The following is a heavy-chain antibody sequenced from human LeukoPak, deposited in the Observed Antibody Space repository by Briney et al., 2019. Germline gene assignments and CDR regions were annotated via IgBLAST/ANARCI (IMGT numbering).Heavy chain of an antibody. V-gene: IGHV4-34*01. CDR2: TNHSGST. D-gene: IGHD2-15*01. CDR1: GGSFSGYY. Sequence: SETLSLTCAVYGGSFSGYYWSWIRQPPGKGLEWIGETNHSGSTNYNPSPKSRVTISVDTSKNQFSLKLSSVTAADTAVYYCARRDDELLYSDYWGQGTLVTVSS. CDR3: ARRDDELLYSDY. J-gene: IGHJ4*02.